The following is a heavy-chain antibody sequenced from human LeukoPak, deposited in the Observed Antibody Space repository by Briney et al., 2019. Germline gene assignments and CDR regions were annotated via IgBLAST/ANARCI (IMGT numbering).Heavy chain of an antibody. CDR2: ITSGSSYI. CDR3: ARDNSRGSYYLYYFDY. Sequence: GGSLRLSCAASGFTFSSYNMNWVRQAPGQGLEWVSSITSGSSYIYYADSVKGRFTISRDNAKSSLYLQMNSLRAEDTAVYYCARDNSRGSYYLYYFDYWGQGTLVTVSS. CDR1: GFTFSSYN. V-gene: IGHV3-21*01. J-gene: IGHJ4*02. D-gene: IGHD1-26*01.